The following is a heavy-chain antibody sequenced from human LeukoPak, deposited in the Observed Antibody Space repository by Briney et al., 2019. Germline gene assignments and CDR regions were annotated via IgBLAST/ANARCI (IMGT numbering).Heavy chain of an antibody. V-gene: IGHV3-74*01. CDR3: VREFREYDW. Sequence: PGGSLRLSCAASGFIFKNYYMHWVRQTPGKGLEGVARIFPGGTVRNYADSVKGRFTVSRDDAKSTAYLEMNSLRAEDTAVYYCVREFREYDWWGQGTLVTVSS. J-gene: IGHJ4*02. CDR2: IFPGGTVR. D-gene: IGHD2/OR15-2a*01. CDR1: GFIFKNYY.